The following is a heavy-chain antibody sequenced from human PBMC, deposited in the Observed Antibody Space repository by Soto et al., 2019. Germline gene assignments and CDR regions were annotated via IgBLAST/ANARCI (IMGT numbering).Heavy chain of an antibody. J-gene: IGHJ6*02. CDR2: INHSGST. Sequence: PSETLSLTCAAYGGSFSGYYWSWIRQSPGKGLEWIGEINHSGSTNYNPSLKSRVTISVDTSKNQFSLKLSSVTAADTAVYYCARAGHIVVVTATLYYYYGMDVWGQVPTVT. CDR3: ARAGHIVVVTATLYYYYGMDV. CDR1: GGSFSGYY. V-gene: IGHV4-34*01. D-gene: IGHD2-21*02.